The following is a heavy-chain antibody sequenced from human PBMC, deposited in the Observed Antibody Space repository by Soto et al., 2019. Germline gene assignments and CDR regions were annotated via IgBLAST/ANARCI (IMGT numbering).Heavy chain of an antibody. CDR2: IRWNSAGI. CDR1: GFTFDDYV. J-gene: IGHJ4*02. CDR3: AKEIRTDHFRYFDY. D-gene: IGHD2-8*02. V-gene: IGHV3-9*01. Sequence: EVQLVESGGGLLQPGRSLRLSCADSGFTFDDYVMHWVRQAPGKGLAWVAGIRWNSAGIDYADSVKGRFTISRDNAKNSLYLQMNSLKPEDTALYYCAKEIRTDHFRYFDYWGQGTLVTVSS.